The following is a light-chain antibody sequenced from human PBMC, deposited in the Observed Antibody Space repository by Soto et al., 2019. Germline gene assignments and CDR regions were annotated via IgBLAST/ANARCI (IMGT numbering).Light chain of an antibody. CDR2: KAS. V-gene: IGKV1-5*03. J-gene: IGKJ1*01. CDR1: QTISSW. CDR3: QHYNSYSEA. Sequence: DIHMTRSPSTLSVSVLDRVTITFRASQTISSWLAWYQQKPGKAPKLLIYKASTLKSGVPSRFSGSGSGTEFTLTISSLQPDDFATYYCQHYNSYSEAFGQGTKVDI.